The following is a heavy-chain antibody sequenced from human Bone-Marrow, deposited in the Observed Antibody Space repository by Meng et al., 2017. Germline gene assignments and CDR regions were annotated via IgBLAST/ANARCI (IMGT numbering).Heavy chain of an antibody. CDR3: ARDRYYYDFWSGYPGKWWYYYYGMDV. CDR2: IYYSGST. Sequence: SETLSLTCTVSGGSISSYYWSWIRQPPGKGLEWIGYIYYSGSTNYNPSLKSRVTISVDPSKNQFSLKLSSVTAADTAVYYCARDRYYYDFWSGYPGKWWYYYYGMDVWGQGTTVTVSS. CDR1: GGSISSYY. D-gene: IGHD3-3*01. J-gene: IGHJ6*02. V-gene: IGHV4-59*01.